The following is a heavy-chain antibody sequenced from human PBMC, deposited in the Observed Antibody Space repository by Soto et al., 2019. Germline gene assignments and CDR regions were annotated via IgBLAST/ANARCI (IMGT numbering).Heavy chain of an antibody. J-gene: IGHJ6*02. V-gene: IGHV3-48*02. CDR1: GFTFSRYT. Sequence: EVQLEESGGGLVQPGGSLRLSCAASGFTFSRYTMNWVRQTPGKGLEWVSYISSGSLSIYDADSVKGRFTVSRDNAKNSLFLQMNSLGDEDTAVYYCARGGSSSDNGMDVWGQGTTVTVSS. CDR3: ARGGSSSDNGMDV. CDR2: ISSGSLSI. D-gene: IGHD3-16*01.